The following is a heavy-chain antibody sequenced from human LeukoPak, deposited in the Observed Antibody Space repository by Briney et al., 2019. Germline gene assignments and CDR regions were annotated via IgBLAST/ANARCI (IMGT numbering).Heavy chain of an antibody. J-gene: IGHJ4*02. V-gene: IGHV3-21*04. D-gene: IGHD3-10*01. CDR1: GFTFSMYT. CDR3: ARWFGELSEYYFDY. CDR2: ISSGSSYI. Sequence: PGGSLRLSCAASGFTFSMYTMNWVRQAPGTGLEWVSGISSGSSYIYYADSVKGRFTISRDNAKNSLYPQMNSLRAEDTAVYYCARWFGELSEYYFDYWGQGTLVTVSS.